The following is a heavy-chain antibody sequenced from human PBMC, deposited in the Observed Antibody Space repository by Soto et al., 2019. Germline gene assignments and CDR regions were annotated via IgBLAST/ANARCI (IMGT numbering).Heavy chain of an antibody. V-gene: IGHV3-33*01. CDR2: IWYDGSNK. CDR3: ARDNWNYDAFDI. D-gene: IGHD1-7*01. CDR1: GFTFSSYG. Sequence: GGSLRLSCAASGFTFSSYGMHWVRQAPGKGLEWVAVIWYDGSNKYYADSVKGRFTISRDNSKNTLYLQMNSLRAEDTAVYYCARDNWNYDAFDIWGQGTMVTVSS. J-gene: IGHJ3*02.